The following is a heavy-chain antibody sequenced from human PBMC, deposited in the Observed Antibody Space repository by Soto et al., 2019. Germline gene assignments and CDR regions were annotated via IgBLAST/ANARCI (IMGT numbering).Heavy chain of an antibody. V-gene: IGHV2-5*02. CDR1: GSPHRSSGVG. CDR2: IFWDDDK. J-gene: IGHJ4*02. CDR3: AQLPEKKLCPSSPVDY. Sequence: VFGPTLVSPAQPLALDCRFPGSPHRSSGVGVGWIRQPPGKALEWLGIIFWDDDKRYRPSLKSRLTITKDTSKNQLVLTMTNMDPVDTATYFFAQLPEKKLCPSSPVDYWGQGTPVTVSS. D-gene: IGHD3-10*02.